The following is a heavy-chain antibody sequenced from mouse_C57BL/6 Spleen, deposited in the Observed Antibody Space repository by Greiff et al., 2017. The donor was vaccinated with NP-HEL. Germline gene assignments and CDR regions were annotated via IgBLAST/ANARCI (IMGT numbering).Heavy chain of an antibody. J-gene: IGHJ2*01. V-gene: IGHV1-82*01. CDR3: ARSRKGYYFDY. CDR2: IYPGDGDT. CDR1: GYAFSSSW. Sequence: QVQLQQSGPELVKPGASVKISCKASGYAFSSSWMNWVKQRPGKGLEWIGRIYPGDGDTNYNGKFKGKATLTADKSSSTAYMQLSSLTSEDSAVYFCARSRKGYYFDYWGQGTTLTVSS.